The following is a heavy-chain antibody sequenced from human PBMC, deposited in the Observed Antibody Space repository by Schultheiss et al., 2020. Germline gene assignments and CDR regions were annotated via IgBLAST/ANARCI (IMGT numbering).Heavy chain of an antibody. V-gene: IGHV3-30*18. CDR3: AKEGDEIAIDYYGMDV. CDR1: GFTFSSYA. CDR2: ISYDGSNK. D-gene: IGHD2-21*01. Sequence: GGSLRLSCAASGFTFSSYAMSWVRQAPGKGLEWVAVISYDGSNKYYADSVKGRFTISRDNSKNTLYLQMNSLRAEDTAVYYCAKEGDEIAIDYYGMDVWGQGTTVTVSS. J-gene: IGHJ6*02.